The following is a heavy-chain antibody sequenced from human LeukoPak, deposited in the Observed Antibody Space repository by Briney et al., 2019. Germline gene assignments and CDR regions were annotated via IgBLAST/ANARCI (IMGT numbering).Heavy chain of an antibody. Sequence: GGSLRLSCAASGFTFSSYWMSWVRQAPGKGLEWVANIKQDGSEKYYVDSVKGRFTISRDNAKNSLYLQMNSLRAEDTAVYYCATLWFGESDFDYWGQGTLSPSPQ. J-gene: IGHJ4*02. V-gene: IGHV3-7*01. CDR2: IKQDGSEK. CDR3: ATLWFGESDFDY. CDR1: GFTFSSYW. D-gene: IGHD3-10*01.